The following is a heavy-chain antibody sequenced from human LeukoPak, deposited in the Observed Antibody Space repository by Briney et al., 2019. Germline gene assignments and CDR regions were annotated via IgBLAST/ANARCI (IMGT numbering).Heavy chain of an antibody. CDR3: ARGALGFDY. J-gene: IGHJ4*02. CDR1: GFTFSTYD. D-gene: IGHD3-16*01. CDR2: IGTAGDT. Sequence: PGGSLRLSCAASGFTFSTYDIQWVRQATGKGLEWVSSIGTAGDTYYAGSVKCRFTLSRENAKKSSYLQMNNLRAGDTAVYYCARGALGFDYWGQGTLVTVSS. V-gene: IGHV3-13*04.